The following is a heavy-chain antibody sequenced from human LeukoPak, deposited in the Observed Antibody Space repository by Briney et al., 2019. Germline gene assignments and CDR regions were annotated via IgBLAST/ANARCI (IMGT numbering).Heavy chain of an antibody. CDR2: INAGNGNT. V-gene: IGHV1-3*01. CDR1: GYTFTSYA. Sequence: ASVKVSCKASGYTFTSYAMHWVRQAPGQRLEWVGWINAGNGNTKYSQKFQGRVTITRDTSASTAYMELSSLRSEDTAVYYCARGVAVAKKGSYFFDYWGQGTLVTVSS. D-gene: IGHD6-19*01. J-gene: IGHJ4*02. CDR3: ARGVAVAKKGSYFFDY.